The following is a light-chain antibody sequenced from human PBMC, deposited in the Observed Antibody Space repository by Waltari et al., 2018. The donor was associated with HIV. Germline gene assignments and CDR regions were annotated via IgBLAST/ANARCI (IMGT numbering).Light chain of an antibody. Sequence: NFMLTQPHSVSGSPGKTLVISCTRNGGSIGTFSLQWYRQRPGSSPTTLIFENDRRPSGVPERFSGSIDSSSNSASLFISGLKTEDEADYYCQSYDDTTYVFGTGTKVTVL. CDR3: QSYDDTTYV. CDR2: END. CDR1: GGSIGTFS. J-gene: IGLJ1*01. V-gene: IGLV6-57*01.